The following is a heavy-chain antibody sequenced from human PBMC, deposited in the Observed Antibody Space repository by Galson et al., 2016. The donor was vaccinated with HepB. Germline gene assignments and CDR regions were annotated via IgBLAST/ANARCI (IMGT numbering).Heavy chain of an antibody. D-gene: IGHD6-13*01. CDR1: GFTFSGYG. CDR3: ARNPHSTTGNGAEYFKY. J-gene: IGHJ1*01. CDR2: ISSNSNYM. Sequence: SLRLSCAASGFTFSGYGMNWVRQTPAKGLEWVSSISSNSNYMYYADSVRGRFTISRDNAKNSLYLQMNSLTDEDTAVYYCARNPHSTTGNGAEYFKYWGQGTLVTVSS. V-gene: IGHV3-21*01.